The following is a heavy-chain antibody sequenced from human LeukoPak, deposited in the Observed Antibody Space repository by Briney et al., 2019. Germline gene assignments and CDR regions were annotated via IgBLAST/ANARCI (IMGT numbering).Heavy chain of an antibody. CDR3: ARGSNNWNDEHAFDV. CDR1: EVTLIRDL. J-gene: IGHJ3*01. CDR2: LNTDGGVT. V-gene: IGHV3-74*01. D-gene: IGHD1-1*01. Sequence: GGSLRLSCAASEVTLIRDLIHWGRQAPGKGLGWVSRLNTDGGVTYYADSVKGRFTISTDTTKNTLYLQLDSLRAEDTAVYYCARGSNNWNDEHAFDVWGQGTMVTVSS.